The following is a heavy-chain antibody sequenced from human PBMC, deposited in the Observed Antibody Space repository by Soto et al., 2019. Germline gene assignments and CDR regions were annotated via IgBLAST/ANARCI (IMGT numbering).Heavy chain of an antibody. CDR2: ISYDGSNK. Sequence: XVCLRLSCVACGIRFSNYALSWVRQAPGKGLEWVAVISYDGSNKYYADSVKGRFTISRDNSKNTLYLQMNSLRAEDTAVYYCAKASKAGATEYYFDYCGQRTLVTVSS. J-gene: IGHJ4*02. V-gene: IGHV3-30*18. CDR3: AKASKAGATEYYFDY. CDR1: GIRFSNYA. D-gene: IGHD1-26*01.